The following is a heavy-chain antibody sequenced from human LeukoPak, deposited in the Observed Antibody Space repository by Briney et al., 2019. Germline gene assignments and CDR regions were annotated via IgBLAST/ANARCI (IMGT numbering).Heavy chain of an antibody. V-gene: IGHV1-18*04. D-gene: IGHD5-12*01. J-gene: IGHJ4*02. CDR2: ISAYNGNT. CDR1: GYTFTSYG. Sequence: ASVKVSCKASGYTFTSYGISWVRQAPGQGLEWMGWISAYNGNTNYAQKLQGRVTMTTDTSTSTAYMELRSLRSDDTAVYYCARGVATINSHYFDYWSQGTLVTVSS. CDR3: ARGVATINSHYFDY.